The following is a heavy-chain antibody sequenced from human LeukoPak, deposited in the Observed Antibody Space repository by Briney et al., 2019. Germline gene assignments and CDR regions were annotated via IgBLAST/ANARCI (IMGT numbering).Heavy chain of an antibody. Sequence: GGSLRLSCAASGFTFSYYSMSWVRQAPGKGLEWVSGITGSAGSTHYADSVKGRFTISRDNTKNTLYLQMNSLRAEDTAIYYCAKSSYYDSSGYYREYYFDYWGQGTLVTVSS. D-gene: IGHD3-22*01. V-gene: IGHV3-23*01. CDR3: AKSSYYDSSGYYREYYFDY. CDR1: GFTFSYYS. J-gene: IGHJ4*02. CDR2: ITGSAGST.